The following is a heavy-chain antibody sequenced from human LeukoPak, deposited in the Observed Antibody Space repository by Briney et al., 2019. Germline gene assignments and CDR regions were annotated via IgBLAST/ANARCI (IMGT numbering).Heavy chain of an antibody. D-gene: IGHD3-22*01. V-gene: IGHV3-23*01. Sequence: PGGSLRLSCAASAFTVSSYAMSWVRQAPGKGLEWVSTIRNNGDTYYADSVMGRFTISRDNSKNTLYLQMSSLRAEDTAVYYCAKVIGEPHYHDRPFQHWGQGTLVTVSS. J-gene: IGHJ1*01. CDR3: AKVIGEPHYHDRPFQH. CDR1: AFTVSSYA. CDR2: IRNNGDT.